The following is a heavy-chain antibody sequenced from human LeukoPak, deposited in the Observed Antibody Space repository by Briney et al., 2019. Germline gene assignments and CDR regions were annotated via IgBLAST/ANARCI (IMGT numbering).Heavy chain of an antibody. CDR1: GFTFSSYG. J-gene: IGHJ4*02. CDR3: AKGLVIDY. CDR2: ISYDGSNK. D-gene: IGHD3-16*01. V-gene: IGHV3-30*18. Sequence: SSLRLSCAASGFTFSSYGMHWVRQAPGKGLEWVAVISYDGSNKYYADSVKGRFTISRDNSKNTLYLQMNSLRAEDTAVYYCAKGLVIDYWGQGTLVTVSS.